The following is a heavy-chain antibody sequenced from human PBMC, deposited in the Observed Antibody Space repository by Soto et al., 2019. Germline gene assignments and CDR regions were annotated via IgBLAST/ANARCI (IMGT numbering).Heavy chain of an antibody. CDR3: AKNKALQDYYYYGKDV. J-gene: IGHJ6*02. V-gene: IGHV3-23*01. Sequence: GGSLRLSCAASGFTFSSYAMSWVRQAPGKGLEWVSAISGSGGSTYYADSVKGRFTISRDNSKNTLYLQMNSLRAEDTAVYYCAKNKALQDYYYYGKDVWGQGTTVTVSS. CDR2: ISGSGGST. CDR1: GFTFSSYA.